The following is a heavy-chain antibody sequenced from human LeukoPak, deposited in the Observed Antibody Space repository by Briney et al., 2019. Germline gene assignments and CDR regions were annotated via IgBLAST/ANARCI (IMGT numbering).Heavy chain of an antibody. Sequence: SETLSLTCTVSGGSISSYYWSWIRQPPEKGLEWIGYIYYSGSTNYNPSLKSRVTISVDTSKNQFSLKLSSVTAADTAVYYCARVFGTMERFDAFDIWGQGTMVTVSS. CDR3: ARVFGTMERFDAFDI. V-gene: IGHV4-59*01. J-gene: IGHJ3*02. CDR2: IYYSGST. D-gene: IGHD3-10*01. CDR1: GGSISSYY.